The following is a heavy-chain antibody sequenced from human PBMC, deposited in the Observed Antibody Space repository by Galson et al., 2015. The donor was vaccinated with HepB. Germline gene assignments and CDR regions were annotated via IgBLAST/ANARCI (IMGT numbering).Heavy chain of an antibody. CDR2: IYSGGST. D-gene: IGHD6-19*01. CDR3: ARGHKTSIGWYYFDY. V-gene: IGHV3-66*01. CDR1: GFTVSNNY. Sequence: SLRLSCAASGFTVSNNYMSWVRQAPKKGLEWVSVIYSGGSTYYADSVKGRYTISRDNSKNTLYLQMNSLSAEDTALYYCARGHKTSIGWYYFDYWGQGTLVTVSS. J-gene: IGHJ4*02.